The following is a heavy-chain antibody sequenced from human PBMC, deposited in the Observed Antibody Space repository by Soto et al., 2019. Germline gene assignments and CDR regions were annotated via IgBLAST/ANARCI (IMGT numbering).Heavy chain of an antibody. J-gene: IGHJ6*02. CDR3: ARDFLYGMDV. V-gene: IGHV3-30-3*01. CDR2: TSYDGSKK. CDR1: GFIFSDHA. Sequence: QVQLVESGGGVVQPGGSLRLSCAASGFIFSDHAMHWVRQAPGKGLEWVALTSYDGSKKDYPDSVKGRFSASRDNSKNTLYLQMNSLRAEDTAVYYCARDFLYGMDVWGQGTSVTVSS.